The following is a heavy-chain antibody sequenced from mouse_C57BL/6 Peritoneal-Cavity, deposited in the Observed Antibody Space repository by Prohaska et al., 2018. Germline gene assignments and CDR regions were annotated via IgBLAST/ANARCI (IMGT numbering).Heavy chain of an antibody. J-gene: IGHJ2*01. CDR3: ARSLHYYGISYDYFDF. Sequence: QIQLQQPGAELVRPGTSVKLSCKASGYNFTSYWMHWVKQRPGKGIEWIGVIDPSDSYSNYNQKFKGKATLTVDKSSSTSYMELRSLTSEYTAVYYCARSLHYYGISYDYFDFCAQGTTLTVSS. V-gene: IGHV1-59*01. CDR2: IDPSDSYS. D-gene: IGHD1-1*01. CDR1: GYNFTSYW.